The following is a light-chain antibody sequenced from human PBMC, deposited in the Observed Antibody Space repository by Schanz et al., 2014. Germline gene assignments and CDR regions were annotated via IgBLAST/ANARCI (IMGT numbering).Light chain of an antibody. Sequence: EIVMTQSPATLSVSPGERATLSCRASQSLSSNLAWYQQEPGQTPRLLIYGASTRATGIPARFSGSGSGTEFTLTISSLQSEDFAVYYCQQYNTWPWTFGQGTRVEI. CDR2: GAS. J-gene: IGKJ1*01. V-gene: IGKV3-15*01. CDR3: QQYNTWPWT. CDR1: QSLSSN.